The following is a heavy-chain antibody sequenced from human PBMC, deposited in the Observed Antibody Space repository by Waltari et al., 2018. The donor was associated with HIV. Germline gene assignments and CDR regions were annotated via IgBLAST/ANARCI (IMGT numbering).Heavy chain of an antibody. CDR2: FYPDDADP. CDR1: GFTFTNYW. CDR3: ARHRLGRSWFDP. Sequence: EVQLEQSGAEVKKPGESLKISCKASGFTFTNYWIAWVRQTPGKGLEWMGIFYPDDADPIHSPSFEGHVTISADKSTTTAYLQWTSLRASDSGIYYCARHRLGRSWFDPWGQGTLVTVAS. D-gene: IGHD6-6*01. J-gene: IGHJ5*02. V-gene: IGHV5-51*01.